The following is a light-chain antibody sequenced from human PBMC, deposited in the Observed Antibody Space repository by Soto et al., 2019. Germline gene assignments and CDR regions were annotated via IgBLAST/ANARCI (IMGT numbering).Light chain of an antibody. J-gene: IGLJ7*01. CDR1: SSDVGSHNL. CDR2: EVS. Sequence: QSALTQPASVSGSPGQSITISCTGTSSDVGSHNLVSWYQQHPGQAPKLMIYEVSKRPLGVSARFSASESGNTASLTISGLQAEDEADYYCCSYGGSRAVFGGGTKLTVL. CDR3: CSYGGSRAV. V-gene: IGLV2-23*02.